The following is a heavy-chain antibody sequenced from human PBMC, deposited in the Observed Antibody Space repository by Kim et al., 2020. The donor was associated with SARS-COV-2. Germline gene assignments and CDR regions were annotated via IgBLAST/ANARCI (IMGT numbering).Heavy chain of an antibody. V-gene: IGHV3-11*06. CDR3: ARFGFIWFGESASSSGMDV. CDR1: GFTFSDYY. D-gene: IGHD3-10*01. Sequence: GGSLRLSCAASGFTFSDYYMSWIRQAPGKGLEWVSYISSSSSYTNYADSVKGRFTISRDNAKNSLYLQMNSLRAEDTAVYYCARFGFIWFGESASSSGMDVWGQGTTVTVSS. CDR2: ISSSSSYT. J-gene: IGHJ6*02.